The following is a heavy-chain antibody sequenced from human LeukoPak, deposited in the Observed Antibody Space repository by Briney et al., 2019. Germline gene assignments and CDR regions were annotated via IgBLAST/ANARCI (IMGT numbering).Heavy chain of an antibody. V-gene: IGHV1-18*01. CDR2: ISAYNGNT. CDR3: ARDPSIVGVTAFDP. D-gene: IGHD1-26*01. Sequence: WASVKVSCKASGYTFTSYGISWVRQAPGQGLEWMGWISAYNGNTNYAQKLQGRVTMTTDTSTSTAYMELRSLRSDDTAVYYCARDPSIVGVTAFDPWGQGTLVTVSS. J-gene: IGHJ5*02. CDR1: GYTFTSYG.